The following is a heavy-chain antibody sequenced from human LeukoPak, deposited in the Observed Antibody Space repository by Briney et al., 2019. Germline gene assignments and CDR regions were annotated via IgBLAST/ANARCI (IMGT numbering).Heavy chain of an antibody. D-gene: IGHD1-26*01. Sequence: SETLSLTCTFSGCSIIDFYWSWIRQPPGKGLEWIGYIFNMWNINYNPSLTSPITMTVDTSKNQFSLNLSSVTAADTAVYYWARGRESPDYWGQGTLVTVSS. CDR3: ARGRESPDY. J-gene: IGHJ4*02. CDR2: IFNMWNI. V-gene: IGHV4-59*01. CDR1: GCSIIDFY.